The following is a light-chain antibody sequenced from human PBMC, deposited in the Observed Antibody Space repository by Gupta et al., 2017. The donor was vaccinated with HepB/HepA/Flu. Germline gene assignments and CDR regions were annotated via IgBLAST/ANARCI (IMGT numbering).Light chain of an antibody. CDR2: NNN. CDR1: GSNIGSNT. Sequence: QSVLTQPPSASGTPGQRVSISCSGSGSNIGSNTVNLYRQLPGTAPKLLIYNNNQRPSGVPDRFSGSKSGTSASLAISGLQAEDEADFYCAAGDDSLIFYVFGTGTKVTVL. J-gene: IGLJ1*01. V-gene: IGLV1-44*01. CDR3: AAGDDSLIFYV.